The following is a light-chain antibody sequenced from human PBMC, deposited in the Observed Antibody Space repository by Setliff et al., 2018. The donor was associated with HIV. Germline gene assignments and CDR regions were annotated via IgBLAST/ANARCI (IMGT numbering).Light chain of an antibody. CDR2: DAS. CDR3: QQRSNSFT. J-gene: IGKJ3*01. V-gene: IGKV3-11*01. CDR1: QSVGNY. Sequence: EIVLTQSPATLSLSPGESATLSCRASQSVGNYLVWYQQKPGRTPRLLIYDASKRATGIPAKFSGSGSGTDFTLTISSLEPEDFAVYYCQQRSNSFTFGPGAKVDIK.